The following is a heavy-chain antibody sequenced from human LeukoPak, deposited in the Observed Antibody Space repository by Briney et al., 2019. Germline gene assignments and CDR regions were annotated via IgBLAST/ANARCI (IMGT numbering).Heavy chain of an antibody. CDR1: GFIFSNYG. CDR3: AKQYHYDRSGYWSD. D-gene: IGHD3-22*01. V-gene: IGHV3-30*02. CDR2: IRYDGSDN. Sequence: GGSLRLSCAASGFIFSNYGMHWVRQAPGKGLEWVAFIRYDGSDNYYEDSVKGRFTIYRDNSKNTLYLEMNSLGDDDTAVYYCAKQYHYDRSGYWSDWGQGTLVTVSS. J-gene: IGHJ4*02.